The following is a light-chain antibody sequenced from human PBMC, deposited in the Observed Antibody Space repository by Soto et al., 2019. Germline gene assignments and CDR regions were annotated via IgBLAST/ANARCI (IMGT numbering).Light chain of an antibody. CDR2: DVS. CDR1: SSDVGGYNY. Sequence: QSALTQPASVSGSPGQAITISCTGTSSDVGGYNYVSWYQQHPGKAPKLMIYDVSNRPSGVSNRFSGSKTGNTASLTISGLQVEDEADYYCSAYTSSGTVVFGGGTKVTVL. J-gene: IGLJ2*01. CDR3: SAYTSSGTVV. V-gene: IGLV2-14*03.